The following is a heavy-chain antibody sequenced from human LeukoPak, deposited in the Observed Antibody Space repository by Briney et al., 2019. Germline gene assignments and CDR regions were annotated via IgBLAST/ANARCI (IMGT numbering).Heavy chain of an antibody. CDR2: INPSGGNT. Sequence: ASVKVSCKASGYTFTSYYMHWVRQAPGQGLEWMGTINPSGGNTNYAQNFQGRVTMTRDTSTSTVYMELSSLRSEDTAVYYCARDQGWLRRQYAFDLWGQGTMVTVSS. CDR3: ARDQGWLRRQYAFDL. D-gene: IGHD5-12*01. V-gene: IGHV1-46*01. CDR1: GYTFTSYY. J-gene: IGHJ3*01.